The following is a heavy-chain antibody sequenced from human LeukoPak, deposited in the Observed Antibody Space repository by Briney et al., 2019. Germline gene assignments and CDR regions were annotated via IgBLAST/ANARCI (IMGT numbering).Heavy chain of an antibody. Sequence: GGSLRLSCAASGFTFSDYYMNWIRQAPGKGLEWISYISSGSDYTNYADSVKGRFTISRDNSKNSLYLQMSSLRAEDTALYYCAKGSRLYTGSSGNYFDYWGQGTLATVSS. CDR2: ISSGSDYT. CDR1: GFTFSDYY. V-gene: IGHV3-11*05. J-gene: IGHJ4*02. D-gene: IGHD1-26*01. CDR3: AKGSRLYTGSSGNYFDY.